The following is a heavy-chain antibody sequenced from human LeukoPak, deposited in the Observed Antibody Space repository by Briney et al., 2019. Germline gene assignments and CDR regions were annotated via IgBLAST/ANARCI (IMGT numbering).Heavy chain of an antibody. CDR2: ISGSGGST. CDR1: GFTFSSYA. CDR3: AKGPEWEPGDFDY. V-gene: IGHV3-23*01. D-gene: IGHD1-26*01. J-gene: IGHJ4*02. Sequence: GGSLRLSCAASGFTFSSYAMSWVRQAPGXXLEWVSAISGSGGSTYYADSVKGRFTISRDNSKNTLYLQMNSLRAEDTAVYYCAKGPEWEPGDFDYWGQGTLVTVSS.